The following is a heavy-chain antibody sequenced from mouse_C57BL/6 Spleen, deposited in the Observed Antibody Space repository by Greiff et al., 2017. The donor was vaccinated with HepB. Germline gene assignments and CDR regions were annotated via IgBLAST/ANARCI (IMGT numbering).Heavy chain of an antibody. CDR3: TREDTTVVPSYFDY. J-gene: IGHJ2*01. CDR2: ISSGGDYI. V-gene: IGHV5-9-1*02. D-gene: IGHD1-1*01. Sequence: EVQRVESGEGLVKPGGSLKLSCAASGFTFSSYAMSWVRQTPEKRLEWVAYISSGGDYIYYADTVKGRFTISRDNARNTLYLQMSSLKSEDTAMYYCTREDTTVVPSYFDYWGQGTTLTVSS. CDR1: GFTFSSYA.